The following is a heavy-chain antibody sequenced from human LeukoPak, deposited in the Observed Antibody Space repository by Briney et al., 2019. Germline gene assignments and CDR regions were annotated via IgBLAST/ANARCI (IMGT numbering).Heavy chain of an antibody. CDR3: ARGNYSGSYYDFWSGTEGFDP. V-gene: IGHV1-46*03. D-gene: IGHD3-3*01. J-gene: IGHJ5*02. Sequence: ASVKVSCKASGYTFTSYYMHWVRQAPGQGLEWMGIINRSGGSTSYAQKFQGRVTMTRDTSTSTVYMELSSLRSEDTAVHYCARGNYSGSYYDFWSGTEGFDPWGQGTLVTVSS. CDR1: GYTFTSYY. CDR2: INRSGGST.